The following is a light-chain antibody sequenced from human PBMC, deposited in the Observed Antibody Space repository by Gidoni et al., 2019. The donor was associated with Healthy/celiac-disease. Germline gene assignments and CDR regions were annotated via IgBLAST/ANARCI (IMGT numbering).Light chain of an antibody. V-gene: IGKV3-15*01. CDR2: GAF. Sequence: EIVMTQSPATLSVSPGERATLSCRASQSVSSNLAWYQQKPGQAPRLHIYGAFTRATGIPARFSGSGSGTEFTLTISSLQSEDFAVYYCQQYNNWPPTFGQGTKVEIK. CDR3: QQYNNWPPT. J-gene: IGKJ1*01. CDR1: QSVSSN.